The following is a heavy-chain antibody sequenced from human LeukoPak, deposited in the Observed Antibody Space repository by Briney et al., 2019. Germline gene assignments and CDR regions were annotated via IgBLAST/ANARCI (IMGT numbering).Heavy chain of an antibody. CDR2: INHSGST. V-gene: IGHV4-34*01. D-gene: IGHD5-12*01. CDR1: GGSFSGYY. J-gene: IGHJ4*02. CDR3: ARGTAIVATNH. Sequence: SETLSLTCAVYGGSFSGYYWSWIRQPPGKGLEWIGEINHSGSTNYNPSLKSRVTISVDTSENQFSLKLSSVTAADTAVYYCARGTAIVATNHWGQGTLVTVSS.